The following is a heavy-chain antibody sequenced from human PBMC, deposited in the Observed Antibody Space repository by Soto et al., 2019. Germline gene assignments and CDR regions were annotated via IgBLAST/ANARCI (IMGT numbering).Heavy chain of an antibody. Sequence: SVKVSCKASGFTFTSSAVPWVRQARGQRLEWIGWIVVGSGNTNYAQKFQERVTITRDMSTSTAYMELSSLRSEDTAVYYCAADPCIAVAGYYYFYGMDDWRQ. J-gene: IGHJ6*01. D-gene: IGHD6-19*01. CDR1: GFTFTSSA. V-gene: IGHV1-58*01. CDR2: IVVGSGNT. CDR3: AADPCIAVAGYYYFYGMDD.